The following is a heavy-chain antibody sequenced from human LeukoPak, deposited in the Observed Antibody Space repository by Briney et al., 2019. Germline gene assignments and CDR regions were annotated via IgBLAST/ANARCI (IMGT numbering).Heavy chain of an antibody. CDR2: IESNGHNT. Sequence: GGSLRLSCAASGFTFSSYAMHWVRQAPGKGLEYVSAIESNGHNTYYANSVKGRFTISRDNSKNTLYLQMGSLRAEDMAVYYCARVLAGYPDAFDIWGQGTVVTVSS. CDR1: GFTFSSYA. V-gene: IGHV3-64*01. D-gene: IGHD3-16*02. J-gene: IGHJ3*02. CDR3: ARVLAGYPDAFDI.